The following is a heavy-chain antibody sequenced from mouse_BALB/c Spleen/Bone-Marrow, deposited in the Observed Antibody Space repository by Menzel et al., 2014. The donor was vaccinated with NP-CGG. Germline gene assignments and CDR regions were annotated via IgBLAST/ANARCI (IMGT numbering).Heavy chain of an antibody. Sequence: QVQLKQSGAELVKPGASVKMSCKASGYTFTSYWMHWVKQRPGQGLEWIGTIDPSDSYTSYNRKFKGKATLTVDTSSSTAYMQLSSLTSEDSAVYYCTMDDYDGGYYFNYWGQGTTLTVSS. J-gene: IGHJ2*01. D-gene: IGHD2-4*01. CDR2: IDPSDSYT. CDR1: GYTFTSYW. CDR3: TMDDYDGGYYFNY. V-gene: IGHV1S127*01.